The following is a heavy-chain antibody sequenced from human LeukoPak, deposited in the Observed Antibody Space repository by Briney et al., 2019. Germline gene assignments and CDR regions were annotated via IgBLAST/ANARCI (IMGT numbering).Heavy chain of an antibody. CDR1: GFTFGSYA. CDR3: VKGGTDYDFWNDSSYSYYFDF. D-gene: IGHD3-3*01. J-gene: IGHJ4*02. CDR2: INGRGGST. V-gene: IGHV3-23*01. Sequence: QTGGSLRLSCVASGFTFGSYAMSWVRQAPGKGLEWVSYINGRGGSTLYADSVKGRLTISRDNSKSTLFLQMNSLRVEDTAIYYCVKGGTDYDFWNDSSYSYYFDFWGQGTLVTVSS.